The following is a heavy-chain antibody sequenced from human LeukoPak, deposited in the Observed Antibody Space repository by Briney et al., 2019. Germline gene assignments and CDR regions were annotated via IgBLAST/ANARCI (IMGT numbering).Heavy chain of an antibody. V-gene: IGHV3-23*01. CDR1: GFTFRNYG. CDR3: AELGITMIGGV. D-gene: IGHD3-10*02. CDR2: ISGSGGST. Sequence: GGSLRLSCAGSGFTFRNYGMSWVRQAPGKGLEWVSAISGSGGSTYNADSVKGRFTISRDNSKNTLYLQMNSLRAEDTAVYYCAELGITMIGGVWGKGTTVTISS. J-gene: IGHJ6*04.